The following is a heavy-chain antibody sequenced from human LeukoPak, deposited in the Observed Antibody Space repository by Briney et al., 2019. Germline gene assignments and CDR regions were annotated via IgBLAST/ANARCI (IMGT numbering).Heavy chain of an antibody. CDR2: IIPILGIA. CDR3: ARDFRRIVVVTDEYYYYGMDV. V-gene: IGHV1-69*04. J-gene: IGHJ6*02. Sequence: SVKVSCKASGGTFSSYAISWVRQAPGQGLEWMGRIIPILGIANYAQKFQGRVTITADKSTSTAYMELSSLRSEDTAVYYCARDFRRIVVVTDEYYYYGMDVWGQGTTATVSS. CDR1: GGTFSSYA. D-gene: IGHD2-21*02.